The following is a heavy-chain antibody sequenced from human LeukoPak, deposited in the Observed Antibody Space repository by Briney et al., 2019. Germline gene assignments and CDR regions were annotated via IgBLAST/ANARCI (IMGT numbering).Heavy chain of an antibody. J-gene: IGHJ5*02. CDR3: ARSRIVLADSLDP. V-gene: IGHV4-4*07. D-gene: IGHD6-19*01. CDR2: IFHSGST. CDR1: GGSISGYY. Sequence: SETLSLTCTVSGGSISGYYWNWIRQPAGKGLEWIGRIFHSGSTNYNPSLNSRVTMSVDTSENQFSLKLSSVTAADTAVYYCARSRIVLADSLDPWGQGTLVTVSS.